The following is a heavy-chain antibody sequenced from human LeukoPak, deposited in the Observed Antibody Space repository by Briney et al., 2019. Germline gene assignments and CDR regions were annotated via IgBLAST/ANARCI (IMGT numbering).Heavy chain of an antibody. Sequence: PSETLSLTCTVSGGSINSYYWSWIRQPPGEGLEWIGYIHYSGSTNYSPSLESRVTISVDTSKTHFSLKLTSVTAADTAIYFCARDGPYYGMDVWGQGTTVTVSS. CDR3: ARDGPYYGMDV. V-gene: IGHV4-59*01. CDR1: GGSINSYY. J-gene: IGHJ6*02. CDR2: IHYSGST.